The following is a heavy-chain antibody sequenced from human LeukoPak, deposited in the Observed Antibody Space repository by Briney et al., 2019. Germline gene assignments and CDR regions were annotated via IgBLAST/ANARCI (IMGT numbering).Heavy chain of an antibody. CDR3: ASRYCSGGSCYGTYFDY. CDR2: IIPIFGTA. CDR1: GGTFSSYA. V-gene: IGHV1-69*06. Sequence: GASVKVSCKASGGTFSSYAISCVRQARGQGLEWIGLIIPIFGTANYAQNFQGRVTITADKSTSTAYMDLTSLRSEDTAVYYCASRYCSGGSCYGTYFDYWGQGTLVTVSS. J-gene: IGHJ4*02. D-gene: IGHD2-15*01.